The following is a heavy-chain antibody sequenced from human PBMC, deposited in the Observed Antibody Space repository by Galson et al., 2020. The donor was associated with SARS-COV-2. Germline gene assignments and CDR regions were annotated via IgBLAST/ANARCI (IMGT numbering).Heavy chain of an antibody. D-gene: IGHD5-18*01. J-gene: IGHJ5*01. Sequence: ETSETLSITCTVSGGSISSNSWSWIRQPPGKGLEWIGYVYYSGSTNYNPSLKSRVTISLDTSKKQFSLRLSSVTAADTAVYFCARRTGYSYGEFDYWGHGILVTGSS. V-gene: IGHV4-59*01. CDR1: GGSISSNS. CDR3: ARRTGYSYGEFDY. CDR2: VYYSGST.